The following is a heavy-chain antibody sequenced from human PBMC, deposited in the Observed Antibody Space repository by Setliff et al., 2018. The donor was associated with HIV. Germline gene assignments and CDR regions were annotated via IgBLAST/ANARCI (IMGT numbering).Heavy chain of an antibody. Sequence: GESLKISCAASGFTFSSYAMNWVRQAPGKGLEWVSSITSSSTSIHYADSVKGRFTISRDNAKNSLYLQLNSLKTDDTAVYFCTRCPNYSAGGGYYCHFDFWGQGTLVTVSS. CDR2: ITSSSTSI. CDR1: GFTFSSYA. J-gene: IGHJ4*02. CDR3: TRCPNYSAGGGYYCHFDF. V-gene: IGHV3-48*01. D-gene: IGHD3-22*01.